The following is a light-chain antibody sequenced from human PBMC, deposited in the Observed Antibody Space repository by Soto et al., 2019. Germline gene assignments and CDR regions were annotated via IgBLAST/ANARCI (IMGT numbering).Light chain of an antibody. V-gene: IGKV3-15*01. Sequence: EIVMPQSPDTLSVSPGERATLSCRASQNVGRNVAWYQQRPGQAPRLLIHGTSTRAADIPARFSGSVSVTAFTLTINSRQPEDFVIYYCQQYNNWPPMSTFGQGTKLEMK. CDR1: QNVGRN. CDR2: GTS. CDR3: QQYNNWPPMST. J-gene: IGKJ2*01.